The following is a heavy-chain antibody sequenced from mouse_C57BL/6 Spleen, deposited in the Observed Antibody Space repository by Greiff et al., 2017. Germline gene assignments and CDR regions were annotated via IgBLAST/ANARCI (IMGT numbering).Heavy chain of an antibody. V-gene: IGHV5-16*01. CDR3: ARGRYGNFFDY. CDR1: GFTFSDYY. D-gene: IGHD2-1*01. J-gene: IGHJ2*01. Sequence: VQLKESEGGLVQPGSSMKLSCTASGFTFSDYYMAWVRQVPEKGLEWVANINYDGSSTYYLDSLKSRFIISRDNAKNILYLQMSSLKSEDTATYYCARGRYGNFFDYWGQGTTLTVSS. CDR2: INYDGSST.